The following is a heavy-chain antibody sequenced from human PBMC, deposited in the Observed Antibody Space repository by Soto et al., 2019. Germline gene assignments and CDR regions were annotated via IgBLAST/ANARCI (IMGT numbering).Heavy chain of an antibody. CDR2: MNPNSGET. V-gene: IGHV1-8*01. CDR3: AMVAGAARTRLNNWFDA. D-gene: IGHD2-15*01. CDR1: GYTFTDYD. J-gene: IGHJ5*02. Sequence: QEQLVQSGAEVKKPGASVKVSCKTSGYTFTDYDINWVRQATGQGLEWIGWMNPNSGETGYAQKFQGRVTMTRSATLSPAYLELSSLRSEETAVYYCAMVAGAARTRLNNWFDAWGEGTLVSVSA.